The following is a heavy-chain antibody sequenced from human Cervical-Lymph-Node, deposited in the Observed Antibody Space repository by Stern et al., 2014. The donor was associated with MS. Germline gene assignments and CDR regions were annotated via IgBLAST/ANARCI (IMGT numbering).Heavy chain of an antibody. CDR2: INAYNGNT. CDR3: AVTREYSYGSHY. D-gene: IGHD5-18*01. CDR1: GYSSTSYG. J-gene: IGHJ4*02. Sequence: QVQLGQSGAEVKKPGASVKVSCKASGYSSTSYGFSWVRQAPGQGLEWMGWINAYNGNTNYAQKFQGRVTMTTDTSTSTAYMELRSLRSDDTAVYYCAVTREYSYGSHYWGQGTLVTVSS. V-gene: IGHV1-18*01.